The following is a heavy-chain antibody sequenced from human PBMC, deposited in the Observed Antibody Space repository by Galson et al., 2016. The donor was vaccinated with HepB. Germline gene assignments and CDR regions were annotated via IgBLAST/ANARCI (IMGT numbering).Heavy chain of an antibody. D-gene: IGHD3-22*01. CDR3: TTYRYNYDTSGDDY. CDR2: ILSNARGGTT. Sequence: LRLSCAASGSGFAFSNVWMSWVRQAPGKGLEWVGRILSNARGGTTDYAAPVKGRFTISRDDSQNTMYLQMDSLKTEDTAVYYCTTYRYNYDTSGDDYWGQGTLVTVSS. CDR1: GSGFAFSNVW. V-gene: IGHV3-15*01. J-gene: IGHJ4*02.